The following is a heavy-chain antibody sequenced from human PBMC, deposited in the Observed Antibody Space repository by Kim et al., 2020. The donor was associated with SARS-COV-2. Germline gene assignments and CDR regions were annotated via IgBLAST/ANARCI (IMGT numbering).Heavy chain of an antibody. V-gene: IGHV3-64D*06. Sequence: GGSLRLSCSASGFTFSSYAMHWVRQAPGKGLEYVSAISSNGGSTYYADSVKGRFTISRDNSKNTLYLQMSSLRAEDTAVYYCVKPQGYSSGWYDRYWGQGTLVTVSS. D-gene: IGHD6-19*01. J-gene: IGHJ4*02. CDR2: ISSNGGST. CDR1: GFTFSSYA. CDR3: VKPQGYSSGWYDRY.